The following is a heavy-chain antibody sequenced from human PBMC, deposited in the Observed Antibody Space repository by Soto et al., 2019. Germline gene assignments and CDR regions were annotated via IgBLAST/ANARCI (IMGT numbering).Heavy chain of an antibody. V-gene: IGHV4-59*01. D-gene: IGHD4-17*01. CDR3: ARTRYGDYFDY. CDR2: IYYSGST. Sequence: PSETLSLTCTVSGGSISSYYWSWIRQPPGKGLEWIGYIYYSGSTNYNPSLKSRVTISVDTSKNQFSLKLSSVTAADTAVYYCARTRYGDYFDYWGQGTLVTVS. J-gene: IGHJ4*02. CDR1: GGSISSYY.